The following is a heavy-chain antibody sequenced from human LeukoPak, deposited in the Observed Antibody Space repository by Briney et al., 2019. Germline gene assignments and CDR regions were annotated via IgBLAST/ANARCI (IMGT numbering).Heavy chain of an antibody. Sequence: GGSLRLSCAASGFTFSTYGMHWVRQAPGKGLEWVAFIRYDGNNEYYADSVRGRFTISRDNSKNTLYLQMNSLRAEDTAVYYCAKDQGSGWYEDYFDYWGQGTLVTVSS. D-gene: IGHD6-19*01. CDR2: IRYDGNNE. V-gene: IGHV3-30*02. J-gene: IGHJ4*02. CDR3: AKDQGSGWYEDYFDY. CDR1: GFTFSTYG.